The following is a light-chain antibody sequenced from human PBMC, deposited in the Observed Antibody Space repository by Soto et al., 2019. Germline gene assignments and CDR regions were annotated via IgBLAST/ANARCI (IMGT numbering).Light chain of an antibody. Sequence: DIEMTQSPSTLSASVGDRVTITCRASQSIATYLTWYQQKPGKAPKLLIYAASSLQSGVPSRFSGSGSGTDFTLTISSLQPEDFATYYCQQSYSTLFGQGTRLEIK. CDR3: QQSYSTL. CDR1: QSIATY. J-gene: IGKJ5*01. CDR2: AAS. V-gene: IGKV1-39*01.